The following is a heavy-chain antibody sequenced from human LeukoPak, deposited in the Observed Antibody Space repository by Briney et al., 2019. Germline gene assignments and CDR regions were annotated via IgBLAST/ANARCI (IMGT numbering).Heavy chain of an antibody. CDR1: GFTFSSYA. CDR3: ARVVTDYYYYMDV. J-gene: IGHJ6*03. D-gene: IGHD2-21*02. Sequence: GGSLRLSCAASGFTFSSYAMSWVRQTPGKGLEWVSSITSSSTYTFYADSVKGRFTISRDNAKNSLYLQMNSLRAEDTAVYYCARVVTDYYYYMDVWGKGTTVTISS. V-gene: IGHV3-21*01. CDR2: ITSSSTYT.